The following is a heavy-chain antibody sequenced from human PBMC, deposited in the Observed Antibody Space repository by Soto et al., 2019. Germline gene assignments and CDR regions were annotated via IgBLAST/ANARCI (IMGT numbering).Heavy chain of an antibody. CDR2: ISSSSSTI. D-gene: IGHD3-16*02. CDR1: GFTFSSYS. CDR3: ARDTGLRLGELSLWGGAFDI. V-gene: IGHV3-48*02. J-gene: IGHJ3*02. Sequence: PGGSLRLSCAASGFTFSSYSMNWVRQAPGKGLEWVSYISSSSSTIYYADSVKGRFTISRDNAKNSLYLQMNSLRDEDTAVYYCARDTGLRLGELSLWGGAFDIWGQGTMVTV.